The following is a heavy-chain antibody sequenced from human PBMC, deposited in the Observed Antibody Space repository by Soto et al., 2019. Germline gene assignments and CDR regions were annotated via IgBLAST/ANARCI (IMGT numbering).Heavy chain of an antibody. Sequence: QVKVEQSGAEVKKPGASVKVSCKASGYTFFSYGITWVRQAPGQGLEWMGWVSGYNGHTNYAQKFQGRVTMTRDISTTTAYMELRNLRSDDTAVYYCARLVGPTSSDNWFDPWGQGTLVTVSS. CDR1: GYTFFSYG. CDR2: VSGYNGHT. CDR3: ARLVGPTSSDNWFDP. D-gene: IGHD1-26*01. V-gene: IGHV1-18*01. J-gene: IGHJ5*02.